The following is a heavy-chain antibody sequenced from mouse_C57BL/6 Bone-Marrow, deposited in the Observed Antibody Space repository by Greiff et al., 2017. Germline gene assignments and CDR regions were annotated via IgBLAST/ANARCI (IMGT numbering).Heavy chain of an antibody. CDR2: IYPGSGNT. D-gene: IGHD1-1*01. V-gene: IGHV1-76*01. Sequence: VQLQQSGAELVRPGASVKLSCKASGYTFTDYYINWVKQRPGQGLEWIASIYPGSGNTYYNEKFKGKATLTAEKSSSTAYMQLSSLTSEDSAVYFCARVTTVVAHFDYWGQGTTLTVSS. J-gene: IGHJ2*01. CDR3: ARVTTVVAHFDY. CDR1: GYTFTDYY.